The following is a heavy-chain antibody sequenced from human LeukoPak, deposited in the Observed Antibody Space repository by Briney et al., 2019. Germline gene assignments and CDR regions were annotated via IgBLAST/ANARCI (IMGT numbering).Heavy chain of an antibody. CDR3: AREERIRITIFGVRQPYWFDP. D-gene: IGHD3-3*01. CDR1: GGSISSSSYY. CDR2: IYYSGST. V-gene: IGHV4-39*07. J-gene: IGHJ5*02. Sequence: SETLSLTCTVYGGSISSSSYYWGWIRQPPGKGLEWIGSIYYSGSTYYNPSLKSRVTISVDTSKNQFSLMLSSVTAADTAVYYCAREERIRITIFGVRQPYWFDPWGQGTLVTVSS.